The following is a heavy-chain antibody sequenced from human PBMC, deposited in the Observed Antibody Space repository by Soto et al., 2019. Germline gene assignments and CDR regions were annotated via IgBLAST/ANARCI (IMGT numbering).Heavy chain of an antibody. D-gene: IGHD2-21*01. CDR3: AKSLLFVDHGYMDV. J-gene: IGHJ6*03. CDR2: IIPIQGKA. V-gene: IGHV1-69*02. CDR1: GGSFTSYS. Sequence: QVQLVQSGAELKKPGSSVKVSCEASGGSFTSYSFTWVRQAPGQGLEWMGRIIPIQGKANYALKFQDRVTITADRSTRTVYMERTSLRPEDTAVYFCAKSLLFVDHGYMDVWGQGTTVTVSS.